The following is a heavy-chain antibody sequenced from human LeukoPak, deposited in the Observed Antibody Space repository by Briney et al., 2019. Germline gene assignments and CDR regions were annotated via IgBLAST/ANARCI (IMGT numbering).Heavy chain of an antibody. Sequence: PSETLSLTCAVYGGSFSGYYWSWIRQPPGKGLGWIGYIYYSGSTNYNPSLKSRVTISVDTSKNQFSLKLSSVTAADTAVYYCARAPDYGDYEVAWFDPWGQGTLVTVSS. V-gene: IGHV4-59*01. D-gene: IGHD4-17*01. J-gene: IGHJ5*02. CDR2: IYYSGST. CDR1: GGSFSGYY. CDR3: ARAPDYGDYEVAWFDP.